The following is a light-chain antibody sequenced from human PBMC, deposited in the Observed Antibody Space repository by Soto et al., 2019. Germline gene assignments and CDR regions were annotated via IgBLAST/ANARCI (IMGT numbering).Light chain of an antibody. Sequence: EIVMTQSPATLSVSPGERATLSCRASQSISYNLAWYQQKPGQAPMLLIYGASTRATGIPDRFSGSGSGTEFTLTISSLQSEDFAVYYCQQYNNWPPYTFGQGTKLEIK. J-gene: IGKJ2*01. CDR1: QSISYN. CDR2: GAS. V-gene: IGKV3-15*01. CDR3: QQYNNWPPYT.